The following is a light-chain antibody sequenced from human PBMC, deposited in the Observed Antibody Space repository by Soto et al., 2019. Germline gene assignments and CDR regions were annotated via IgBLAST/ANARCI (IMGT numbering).Light chain of an antibody. J-gene: IGLJ3*02. CDR2: DNN. CDR1: SSNIGNNY. CDR3: AAWDDSLNGVWV. V-gene: IGLV1-51*01. Sequence: QSVLTQPPSVSAAPGQKVTISCSGSSSNIGNNYVSWYQQLPGTAPKLLIYDNNKRPSGIPDRFSGSKSGTSATLGITGLQTGDEADYYCAAWDDSLNGVWVFGGGTKLTVL.